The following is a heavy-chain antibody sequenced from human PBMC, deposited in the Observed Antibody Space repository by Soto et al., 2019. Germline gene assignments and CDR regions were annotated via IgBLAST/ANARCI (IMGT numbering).Heavy chain of an antibody. Sequence: PSQTLSLTCAISGDSVSSNSATWDWIRQSPSRGLEWLGRTYYTSRWYFDYEVSVESRITISPDTSKNQFSLQLNSVTPEDTAVYFCAGGPSLTGSFFDSWGQGTLVTVS. CDR1: GDSVSSNSAT. J-gene: IGHJ4*02. V-gene: IGHV6-1*01. CDR2: TYYTSRWYF. CDR3: AGGPSLTGSFFDS. D-gene: IGHD3-9*01.